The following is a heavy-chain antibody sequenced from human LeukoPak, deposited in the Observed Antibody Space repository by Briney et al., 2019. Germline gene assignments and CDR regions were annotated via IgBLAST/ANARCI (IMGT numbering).Heavy chain of an antibody. V-gene: IGHV3-23*01. Sequence: PGGSLRLSCAASGFSFSNWAMSWVRQAPGKGLEWVSVISGSGGSTYYADSVKGRFTISRDNSKNTLYLQMNGLRAEDTAVYYCAKGGLYGPNDYWGQGTLVTVSS. D-gene: IGHD3-10*01. CDR3: AKGGLYGPNDY. J-gene: IGHJ4*02. CDR2: ISGSGGST. CDR1: GFSFSNWA.